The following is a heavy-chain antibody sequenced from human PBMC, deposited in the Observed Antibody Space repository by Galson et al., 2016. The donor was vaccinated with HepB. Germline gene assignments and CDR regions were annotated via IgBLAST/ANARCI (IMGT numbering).Heavy chain of an antibody. J-gene: IGHJ5*02. D-gene: IGHD3-22*01. V-gene: IGHV1-2*02. CDR1: GYSFTGYY. Sequence: SVKVSCKASGYSFTGYYMHWLRQAPGQPLEWMGWIKPHSGGTTYVQKFQDRVTMTRDTSISTAYMELSRLSSDDTAVYYCARQEAIGNWLLTAWFDPWGQGTLVTVSS. CDR3: ARQEAIGNWLLTAWFDP. CDR2: IKPHSGGT.